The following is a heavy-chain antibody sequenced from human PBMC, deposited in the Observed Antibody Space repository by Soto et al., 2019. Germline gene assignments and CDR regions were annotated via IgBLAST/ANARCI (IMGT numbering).Heavy chain of an antibody. V-gene: IGHV3-23*01. CDR1: GFTFSTYA. D-gene: IGHD1-7*01. CDR3: GRDPNGNYVGAFDI. Sequence: GGSLRLSCIASGFTFSTYAMSWVRQAPGKGLEWVSGISAGGDSPYYADSVKGRFTISRDNSKNMLSLQMSSLRADDTALYYCGRDPNGNYVGAFDIRGQGTMVTVSS. J-gene: IGHJ3*02. CDR2: ISAGGDSP.